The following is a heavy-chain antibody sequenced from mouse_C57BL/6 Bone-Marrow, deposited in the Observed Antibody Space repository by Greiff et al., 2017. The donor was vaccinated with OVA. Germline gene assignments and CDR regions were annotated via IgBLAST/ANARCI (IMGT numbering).Heavy chain of an antibody. CDR1: GFSLTSYG. Sequence: VKLMESGPGLVAPSQSLSITCTVSGFSLTSYGVDWVRQSPGKGLEWLGVIWGVGSTNYNSALKSRLSISKDNSKSQVFLKMNSLQTDDTAMYYCASKRSNYGAWFAYWGQGTLVTVSA. D-gene: IGHD2-5*01. CDR3: ASKRSNYGAWFAY. V-gene: IGHV2-6*01. J-gene: IGHJ3*01. CDR2: IWGVGST.